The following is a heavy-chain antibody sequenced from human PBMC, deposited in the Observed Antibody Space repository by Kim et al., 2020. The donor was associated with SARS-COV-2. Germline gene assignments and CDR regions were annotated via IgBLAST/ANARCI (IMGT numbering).Heavy chain of an antibody. V-gene: IGHV1-2*06. J-gene: IGHJ5*02. CDR1: GYTFSVYY. CDR2: INPDIDGT. CDR3: AREGLLERSIDP. Sequence: ASVKVSCKASGYTFSVYYIHWVRQAPGQGLEWMGRINPDIDGTNYAQKFQGRVTMTRDTSITTAYVELRSLRSDDTAVYYCAREGLLERSIDPWGQGTLV. D-gene: IGHD3-3*01.